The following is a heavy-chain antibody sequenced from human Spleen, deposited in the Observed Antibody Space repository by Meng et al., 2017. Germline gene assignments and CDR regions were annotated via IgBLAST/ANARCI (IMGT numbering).Heavy chain of an antibody. D-gene: IGHD6-13*01. CDR1: GYTFTGYY. Sequence: ASVKVSCKASGYTFTGYYMHWVRQAPGQGLEWMGWINPNSGGTNYAQKFQGRVTMTRDTSISTAYMELSSLRSEDTAVYYCATSWYGGGVEAAGTDYWGQGTLVTVSS. J-gene: IGHJ4*02. V-gene: IGHV1-2*02. CDR3: ATSWYGGGVEAAGTDY. CDR2: INPNSGGT.